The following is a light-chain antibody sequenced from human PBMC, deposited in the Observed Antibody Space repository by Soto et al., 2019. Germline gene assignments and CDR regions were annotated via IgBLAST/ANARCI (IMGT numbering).Light chain of an antibody. CDR2: AAS. CDR3: QQANSFPIT. Sequence: DIQMTQSHSTLSASVGDRVTITCRASQGISSYLAWYQQKPGKAPKLLIYAASTLQSGVPSRFSGSGSGTDFTLTISSLQPEDFATYYCQQANSFPITFGQGTRLE. V-gene: IGKV1-9*01. CDR1: QGISSY. J-gene: IGKJ5*01.